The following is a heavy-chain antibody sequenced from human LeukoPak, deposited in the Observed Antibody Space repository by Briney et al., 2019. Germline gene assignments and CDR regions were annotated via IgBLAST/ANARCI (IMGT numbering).Heavy chain of an antibody. CDR2: IIPILGIA. CDR1: GGTFSSYA. J-gene: IGHJ5*02. D-gene: IGHD2-15*01. CDR3: ARESRQGLRGYCSGGSCYTPRQNWFDP. V-gene: IGHV1-69*04. Sequence: SVKVSCKASGGTFSSYAIGWGREAPGQGLEWMGRIIPILGIANYAQKFQSRVTITADKSTSTAYMELSSLRSEDTAVYYCARESRQGLRGYCSGGSCYTPRQNWFDPWGQGTLVTVST.